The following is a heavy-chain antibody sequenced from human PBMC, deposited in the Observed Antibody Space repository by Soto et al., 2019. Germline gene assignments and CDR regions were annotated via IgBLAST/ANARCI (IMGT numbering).Heavy chain of an antibody. Sequence: EVQLLESGGGLVQPGVSLRLSCAASGFTFSSYAMSWVRQAPGKGLEWVSAISGSGGSTYYADSVKGRFTISRDNSKNAVDLLTHSLRAEATAVYYWAKDGNPITYLTGSYRRGWFDPWGQGTLVTVPS. V-gene: IGHV3-23*01. CDR3: AKDGNPITYLTGSYRRGWFDP. D-gene: IGHD3-9*01. J-gene: IGHJ5*02. CDR2: ISGSGGST. CDR1: GFTFSSYA.